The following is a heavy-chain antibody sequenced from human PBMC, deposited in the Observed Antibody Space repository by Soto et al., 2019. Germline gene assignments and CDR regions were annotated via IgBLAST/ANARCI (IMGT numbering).Heavy chain of an antibody. V-gene: IGHV3-7*05. D-gene: IGHD3-3*01. CDR2: IQQDGAEK. CDR1: GFTFSSYW. CDR3: ARESELRNFEY. J-gene: IGHJ4*02. Sequence: GGSLRLSCAASGFTFSSYWMSWVRQAPGKGLEWVANIQQDGAEKYYVDSVKGRFTISSDNAQNSLYLQMNSLRAEDTAVYYCARESELRNFEYWGQGTLVTVSS.